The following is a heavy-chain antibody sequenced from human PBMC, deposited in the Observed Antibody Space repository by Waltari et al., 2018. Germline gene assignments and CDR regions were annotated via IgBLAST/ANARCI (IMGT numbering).Heavy chain of an antibody. CDR1: RFTFSSYA. D-gene: IGHD3-22*01. V-gene: IGHV3-23*01. J-gene: IGHJ4*02. Sequence: EVQLLESGGGLVQPGGSLRLSCAASRFTFSSYAMSWVRQAPGKGPEWVAGISGSGGSTYYADSVKGRFTISRDNSKNTLYLQMNSLRAEDTAVYYCAKHDSSGYYYYFDYWGQGTLVTVSS. CDR2: ISGSGGST. CDR3: AKHDSSGYYYYFDY.